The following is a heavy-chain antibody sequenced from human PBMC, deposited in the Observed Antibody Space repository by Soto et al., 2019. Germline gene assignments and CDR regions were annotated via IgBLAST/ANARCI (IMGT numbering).Heavy chain of an antibody. CDR1: GFTFSSYD. V-gene: IGHV3-13*04. CDR2: IGTAGDT. D-gene: IGHD3-22*01. J-gene: IGHJ4*02. Sequence: GGSLRLSCSASGFTFSSYDMHWVRQGPGKGLEWVSAIGTAGDTNYAGSVKGRFTISRENAKNSLYLQMNSLRAGDTAIYFCARAIGPTLFDYWGQGTLITVSS. CDR3: ARAIGPTLFDY.